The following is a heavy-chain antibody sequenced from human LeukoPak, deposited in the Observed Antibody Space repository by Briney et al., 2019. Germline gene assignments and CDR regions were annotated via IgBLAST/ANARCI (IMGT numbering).Heavy chain of an antibody. CDR3: ARVYGDSPRRYYFDY. Sequence: PGGSLRLSCAASGFTFSSYWMAWVRQAPGKGLEWVANIKEDGSEKHYVDSVKGRFTISRDNAKNSLYLQINSLRNEDTAFYYCARVYGDSPRRYYFDYWGQGTLVTVSS. V-gene: IGHV3-7*04. CDR2: IKEDGSEK. J-gene: IGHJ4*02. CDR1: GFTFSSYW. D-gene: IGHD4-17*01.